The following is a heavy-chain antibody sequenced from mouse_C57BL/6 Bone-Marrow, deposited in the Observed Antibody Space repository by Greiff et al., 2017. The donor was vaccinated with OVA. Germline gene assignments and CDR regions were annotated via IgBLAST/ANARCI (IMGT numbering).Heavy chain of an antibody. D-gene: IGHD2-10*02. V-gene: IGHV1-50*01. J-gene: IGHJ1*03. CDR1: GYTFTSYW. Sequence: QVQLQQPGAELVKPGASVKLSCKASGYTFTSYWMQWVKQRPGQGLEWIGELDPSDSYTNYNQKFKGKATLTVDTSSSTAYMQLSSLTSEDSAVYYCARVYGNFSWGFDVWGTGTTVTVSS. CDR3: ARVYGNFSWGFDV. CDR2: LDPSDSYT.